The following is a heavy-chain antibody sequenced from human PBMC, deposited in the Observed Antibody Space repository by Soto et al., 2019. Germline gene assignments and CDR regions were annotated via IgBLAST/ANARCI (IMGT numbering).Heavy chain of an antibody. Sequence: GGSLRLSCAASGFTFSSQTMSWVRQAPGKGLERVSSISSSGDATYYADPVKGRFTISRDNSKKTLYLQMNSLRVEDTARYYCAEPQWELLEWGQGTLVTVSS. CDR3: AEPQWELLE. D-gene: IGHD1-26*01. J-gene: IGHJ4*02. CDR1: GFTFSSQT. V-gene: IGHV3-23*01. CDR2: ISSSGDAT.